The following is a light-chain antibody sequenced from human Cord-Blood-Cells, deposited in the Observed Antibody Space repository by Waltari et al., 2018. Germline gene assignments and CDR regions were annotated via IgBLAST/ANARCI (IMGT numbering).Light chain of an antibody. CDR1: SSDVGCYNN. J-gene: IGLJ1*01. V-gene: IGLV2-8*01. CDR2: DDS. Sequence: SALTQPPFASGSPGHSVNISSTGTSSDVGCYNNVTRSQQHTGKAPKLMIYDDSKRPSGLPDRFAGSKSGNTAFLTVSELQAEDEADYSCSSYAGSNNSVFGTGTKVTVL. CDR3: SSYAGSNNSV.